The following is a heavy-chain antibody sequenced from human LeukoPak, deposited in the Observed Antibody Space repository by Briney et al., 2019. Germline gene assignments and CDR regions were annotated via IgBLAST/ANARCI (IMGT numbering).Heavy chain of an antibody. D-gene: IGHD2-2*01. CDR2: IIPILGIA. CDR1: GGTFSSYA. J-gene: IGHJ4*02. CDR3: ARDLGYCSSTSCPIDY. Sequence: ASVRVSCKASGGTFSSYAISWVRQAPGQGLEWMGRIIPILGIAIYAQKFQGRVTITADKSTSTAYMELSSLRSEDTAVYYCARDLGYCSSTSCPIDYWGQGTLVTVSS. V-gene: IGHV1-69*04.